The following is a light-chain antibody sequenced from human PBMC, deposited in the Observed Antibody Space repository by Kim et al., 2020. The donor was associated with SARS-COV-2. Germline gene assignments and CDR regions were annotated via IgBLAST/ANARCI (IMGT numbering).Light chain of an antibody. J-gene: IGLJ3*02. CDR1: YSNIGTHT. V-gene: IGLV1-44*01. Sequence: QSVLTQPPSISGTPGQRVTISCSGTYSNIGTHTVNWYQQFPGTAPKLLIHTNNERPSGVPDRFSGSKSGTSASLASSGLQPEDEADYYCAAWDDILNGWVFGGGTQLTV. CDR3: AAWDDILNGWV. CDR2: TNN.